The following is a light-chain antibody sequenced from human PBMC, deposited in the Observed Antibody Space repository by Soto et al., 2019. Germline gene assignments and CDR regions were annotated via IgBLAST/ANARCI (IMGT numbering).Light chain of an antibody. CDR2: DVS. J-gene: IGLJ2*01. CDR1: RSDVGGYNY. CDR3: SSYTTISTLDVV. Sequence: QSALTQPASVSGSHGQSITISCTGTRSDVGGYNYVSWYQQHPGKAPKLMIYDVSNRPSGVSNRFSGSKSGNTASLTISGLQAEDEADYYCSSYTTISTLDVVFGGGTKLTVL. V-gene: IGLV2-14*01.